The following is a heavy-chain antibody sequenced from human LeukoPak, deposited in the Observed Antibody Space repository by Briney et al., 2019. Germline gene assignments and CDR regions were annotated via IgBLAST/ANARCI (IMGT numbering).Heavy chain of an antibody. Sequence: GGSLRLSCAASGFTFSDYAMSWARQAPGKGLEWVSTISGSGGSTYYADSVKGRFTISRDISKNTLYLQMSSLRAEDTAVYYCARDTFVYSYGYGGYYYGMDVWGQGTTVTVSS. CDR2: ISGSGGST. V-gene: IGHV3-23*01. CDR3: ARDTFVYSYGYGGYYYGMDV. D-gene: IGHD5-18*01. CDR1: GFTFSDYA. J-gene: IGHJ6*02.